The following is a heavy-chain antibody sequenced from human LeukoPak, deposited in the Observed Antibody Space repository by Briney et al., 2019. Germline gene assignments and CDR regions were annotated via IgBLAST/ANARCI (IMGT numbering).Heavy chain of an antibody. CDR2: INHSGST. D-gene: IGHD6-19*01. Sequence: KPSETLSLTCAVYGGSFSGYYWSWIRQPPGKGLEWIGEINHSGSTNYNPSLKSRVTISVDTSKNQFSLKLSSVTAADTAVYYCARGPPSQWLVRFIYGTDVWGQGTTVTVSS. CDR3: ARGPPSQWLVRFIYGTDV. CDR1: GGSFSGYY. V-gene: IGHV4-34*01. J-gene: IGHJ6*02.